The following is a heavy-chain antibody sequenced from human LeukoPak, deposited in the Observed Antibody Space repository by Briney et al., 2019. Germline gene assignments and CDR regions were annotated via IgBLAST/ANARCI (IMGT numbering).Heavy chain of an antibody. V-gene: IGHV1-18*01. CDR3: ARVGRTKVATMAY. CDR2: ISGSSENT. Sequence: GASVKVSCKASGYTFTNYGISWVRQAPGQGLEWMGWISGSSENTDSAQKFQGRVTMTTDTSTSTAYMELRNLGSDDTATYYRARVGRTKVATMAYWGQGTLVTVSS. CDR1: GYTFTNYG. J-gene: IGHJ4*02. D-gene: IGHD5-12*01.